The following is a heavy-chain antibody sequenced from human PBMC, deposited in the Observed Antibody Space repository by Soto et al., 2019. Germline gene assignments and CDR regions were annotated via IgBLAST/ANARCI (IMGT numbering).Heavy chain of an antibody. CDR2: ASYDGSYK. Sequence: QVQLVESGGGVVQPGRSLRLSCAASGFTFSSFGMHWVRQAPGKGLEWVAVASYDGSYKYYADSVKGRLTISRDNSKNTLYLQMNSLRAEDTAVYYCAKERSVVATTPDFDYWGQGTLVTVSS. CDR1: GFTFSSFG. V-gene: IGHV3-30*18. J-gene: IGHJ4*02. CDR3: AKERSVVATTPDFDY. D-gene: IGHD5-12*01.